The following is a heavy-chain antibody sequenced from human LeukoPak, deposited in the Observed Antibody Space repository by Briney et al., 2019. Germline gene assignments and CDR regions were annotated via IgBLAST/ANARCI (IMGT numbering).Heavy chain of an antibody. V-gene: IGHV3-33*01. J-gene: IGHJ3*02. D-gene: IGHD2-15*01. Sequence: PGGSLRLSCAASGFTFSTHGMHWVRQDPGKGLEWVALILSDGSNKYYADSVKGRFTISRDNSKNTLYLQMNSLRAEDTAVYYCARDQTIVVATFDIWGQGTMVTVSS. CDR1: GFTFSTHG. CDR3: ARDQTIVVATFDI. CDR2: ILSDGSNK.